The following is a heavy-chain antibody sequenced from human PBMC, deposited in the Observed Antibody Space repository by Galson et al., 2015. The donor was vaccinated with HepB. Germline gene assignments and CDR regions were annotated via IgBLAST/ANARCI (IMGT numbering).Heavy chain of an antibody. J-gene: IGHJ6*03. CDR1: GFTFSDYY. CDR2: ISSSGSTI. V-gene: IGHV3-11*01. D-gene: IGHD2-2*01. CDR3: ARVGGDIVVVPAAIGYYYYYMDV. Sequence: SLRLSCAASGFTFSDYYMSWIRQAPGKGLEWVSYISSSGSTIYYADSVKGRFTISRDNAKNSLYLQMNSLRAEDTAVYYCARVGGDIVVVPAAIGYYYYYMDVWGKGTTVTVSS.